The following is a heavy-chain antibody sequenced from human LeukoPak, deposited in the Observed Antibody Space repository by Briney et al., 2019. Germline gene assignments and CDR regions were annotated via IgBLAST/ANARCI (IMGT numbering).Heavy chain of an antibody. CDR3: ARVSESGSYFWFDP. J-gene: IGHJ5*02. CDR2: MYYSGSA. Sequence: SETLSLTCTVSGGTISSSSYYWGWIRQPPGKGLEWIGSMYYSGSAYYNSSLKSRVTISEDTSKIQFSLKLSSVTAADTAVYYCARVSESGSYFWFDPWGQGTLVTVSS. V-gene: IGHV4-39*07. D-gene: IGHD3-10*01. CDR1: GGTISSSSYY.